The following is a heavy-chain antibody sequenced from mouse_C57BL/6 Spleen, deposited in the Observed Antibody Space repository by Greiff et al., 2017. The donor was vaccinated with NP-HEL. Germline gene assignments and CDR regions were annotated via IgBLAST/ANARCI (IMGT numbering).Heavy chain of an antibody. V-gene: IGHV1-76*01. CDR3: ARRGELGHWYFDY. CDR1: GYTFTDYY. CDR2: IYPGSGNT. D-gene: IGHD4-1*01. J-gene: IGHJ2*01. Sequence: QVQLQQSGAELVRPGASVKLSCKASGYTFTDYYINWVKQRPGQGLEWIARIYPGSGNTYYNEKFKGKATLTAEKSSSTAYMQLSSLTSEDSAVYFCARRGELGHWYFDYWGQGTTLTVSS.